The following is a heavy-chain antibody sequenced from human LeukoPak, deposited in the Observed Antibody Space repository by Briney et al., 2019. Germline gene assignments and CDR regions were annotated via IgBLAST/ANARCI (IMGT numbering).Heavy chain of an antibody. D-gene: IGHD1-26*01. J-gene: IGHJ2*01. V-gene: IGHV5-51*01. CDR1: GSSFTSYW. CDR3: ARPRGGGSFPMGYFDL. Sequence: KPGASLQISCKGSGSSFTSYWIGWVRQLPGKGLEWMGIIYPGDSDTRYSPSFQGQVTISADKSISTAYLQWSSLKASDTAMYYCARPRGGGSFPMGYFDLWGRGTLVTVSS. CDR2: IYPGDSDT.